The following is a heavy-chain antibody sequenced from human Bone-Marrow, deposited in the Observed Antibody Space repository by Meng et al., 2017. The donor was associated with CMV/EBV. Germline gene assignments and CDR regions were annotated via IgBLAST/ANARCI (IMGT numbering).Heavy chain of an antibody. CDR2: INPNSGGT. CDR3: ARDRDWIYAASNYYYYYGMDV. D-gene: IGHD2-2*03. V-gene: IGHV1-2*02. CDR1: GYSFTGYY. Sequence: ASVKVSCKGSGYSFTGYYMHWVRQAPGQGLEWMGWINPNSGGTNYAQKFQGRVTMTRDTSISTAYMELSRLRSDDTAVYYCARDRDWIYAASNYYYYYGMDVWGQGTTVTVSS. J-gene: IGHJ6*02.